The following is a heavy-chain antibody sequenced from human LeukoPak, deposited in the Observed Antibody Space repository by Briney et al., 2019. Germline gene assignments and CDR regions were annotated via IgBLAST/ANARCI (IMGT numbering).Heavy chain of an antibody. D-gene: IGHD3-22*01. V-gene: IGHV4-4*07. J-gene: IGHJ3*01. CDR3: ARVRDSSGYYLGAFDV. CDR2: IYNTGST. Sequence: SETLSLTCTVSNGSISSNYWSWIRQPAGKGLEWIGRIYNTGSTNYNPSLKSRVTMSVDTSKNQISLRLSSVTAADTAIYYCARVRDSSGYYLGAFDVWGQGTMVTVSS. CDR1: NGSISSNY.